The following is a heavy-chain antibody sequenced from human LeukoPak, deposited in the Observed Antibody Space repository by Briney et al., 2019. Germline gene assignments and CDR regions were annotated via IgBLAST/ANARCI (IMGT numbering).Heavy chain of an antibody. Sequence: ASVKVSCKASGYTFTSYGISWVRQAPGQGLEWMGGIIPIFGTANYAQKFQGRVTITADESTSTAYMELSSLRSEDTAVYYCARGEMATALDYWGQGTLVTVSS. V-gene: IGHV1-69*13. CDR1: GYTFTSYG. CDR3: ARGEMATALDY. CDR2: IIPIFGTA. D-gene: IGHD5-24*01. J-gene: IGHJ4*02.